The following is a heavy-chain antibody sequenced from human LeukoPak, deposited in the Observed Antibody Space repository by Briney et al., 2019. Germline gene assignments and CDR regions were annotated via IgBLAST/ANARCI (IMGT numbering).Heavy chain of an antibody. CDR2: INPSGDST. CDR3: TRDLRGDSNWFDP. V-gene: IGHV1-46*01. Sequence: ASVKVSCKTSIYTFSAYYTHWVRQAPGQGLEWMGVINPSGDSTSYAQKFQGRVTVTRAPSTDTVYMELSSLTSEDTAVYYCTRDLRGDSNWFDPWGQGTLVTVSS. J-gene: IGHJ5*02. CDR1: IYTFSAYY. D-gene: IGHD3-9*01.